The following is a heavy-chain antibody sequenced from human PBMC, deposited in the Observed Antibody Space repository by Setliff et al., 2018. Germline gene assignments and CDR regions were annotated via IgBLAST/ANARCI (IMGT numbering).Heavy chain of an antibody. CDR3: ARGGLNEGWGSYRFEGYYYYGMDV. J-gene: IGHJ6*02. Sequence: SETLSLTCAVSGSSIISDYYWSWIRQPPGKGLEWIGEINHSGSTNYNPSLKSRVTISVDTSKNQFSLKLSSVTAADTAVYYCARGGLNEGWGSYRFEGYYYYGMDVWGQGTTVTVSS. CDR1: GSSIISDYY. CDR2: INHSGST. D-gene: IGHD3-16*02. V-gene: IGHV4-34*01.